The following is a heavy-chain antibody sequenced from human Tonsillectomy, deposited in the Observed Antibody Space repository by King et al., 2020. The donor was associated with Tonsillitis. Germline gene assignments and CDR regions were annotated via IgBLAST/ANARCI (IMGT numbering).Heavy chain of an antibody. J-gene: IGHJ4*02. CDR3: ARGSYDFWSDYPDYFDY. D-gene: IGHD3-3*01. V-gene: IGHV4-34*01. CDR1: GGSFIDYY. Sequence: VQLQQWGAGLLKPSETLSLTCAVYGGSFIDYYWSWIRQPPGKGLERIGKINHSGSTNYNPSLRSRVTISVDTSKNHFSLSLSSVTAADTAVYYCARGSYDFWSDYPDYFDYWGQGALVTVSS. CDR2: INHSGST.